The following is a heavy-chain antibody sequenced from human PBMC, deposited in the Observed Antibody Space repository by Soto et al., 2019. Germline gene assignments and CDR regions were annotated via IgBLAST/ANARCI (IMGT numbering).Heavy chain of an antibody. J-gene: IGHJ6*02. CDR3: AKKGSGYNVTLFYYFGLDV. D-gene: IGHD5-12*01. V-gene: IGHV3-23*01. CDR2: ISDSGVST. Sequence: EVYLLESGGDLVQPGGSLRLSCAASGITFSSYAMNWVRQAPGKCLAWVSTISDSGVSTHYADSVKGRFTISRDNAKNTLYLQMTSLAVEDTAVYFCAKKGSGYNVTLFYYFGLDVWGQVTTVTVSS. CDR1: GITFSSYA.